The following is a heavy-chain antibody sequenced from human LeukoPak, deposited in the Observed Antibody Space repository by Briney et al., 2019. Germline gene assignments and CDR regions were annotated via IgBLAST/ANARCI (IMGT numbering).Heavy chain of an antibody. CDR3: ARDSSDGYGHPFDY. Sequence: VASVKVSCKASGYTFTSYGISWVRQAPGQGLEWMGWISAYNGNTNYAQKLQGRVTMTTDTSTSTAYVELRSLRSDDTAVYYCARDSSDGYGHPFDYWGQGTLVTVSS. D-gene: IGHD5-18*01. CDR2: ISAYNGNT. V-gene: IGHV1-18*04. J-gene: IGHJ4*02. CDR1: GYTFTSYG.